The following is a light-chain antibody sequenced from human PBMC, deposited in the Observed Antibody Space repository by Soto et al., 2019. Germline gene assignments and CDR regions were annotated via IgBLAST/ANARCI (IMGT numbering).Light chain of an antibody. CDR1: QSVSSSY. J-gene: IGKJ1*01. V-gene: IGKV3-20*01. Sequence: EIVLTQSPGTLSLSPWERATLSCRASQSVSSSYLAWYQQKPGQAPRLLIYGASSRATGIPDRFSGSGSGTDFPLTISRLEPEDFAVYYCQQYSSSTVTFGQGTKA. CDR3: QQYSSSTVT. CDR2: GAS.